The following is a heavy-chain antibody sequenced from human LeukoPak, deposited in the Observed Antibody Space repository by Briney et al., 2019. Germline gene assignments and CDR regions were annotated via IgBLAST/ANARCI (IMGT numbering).Heavy chain of an antibody. Sequence: PSETLSLTCAVYGGSFSSYYWSWIRQPPGKGLEWIGYIYYSGSTNYNPSLKSRVTISVDTSKNQFSLKLSSVTAADTAVYYCARQRTMVRGVKWFDYWGQGTLVTVSS. J-gene: IGHJ4*02. CDR1: GGSFSSYY. D-gene: IGHD3-10*01. V-gene: IGHV4-59*08. CDR3: ARQRTMVRGVKWFDY. CDR2: IYYSGST.